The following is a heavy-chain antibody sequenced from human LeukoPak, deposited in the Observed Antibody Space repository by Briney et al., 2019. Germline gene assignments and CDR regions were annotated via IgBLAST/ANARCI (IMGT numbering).Heavy chain of an antibody. J-gene: IGHJ6*02. CDR2: TYYRSKWYN. V-gene: IGHV6-1*01. D-gene: IGHD2-2*01. Sequence: NPSQTLSLTCAISGDSVSINSAALNWIRQSPSRGLEWLGRTYYRSKWYNDYAVSVKSRITINPDTSKNQFSLQLNSVTPEDTAVYYCARAIVVVPAAPRRYYYGMDVWGQGTTVTVSS. CDR3: ARAIVVVPAAPRRYYYGMDV. CDR1: GDSVSINSAA.